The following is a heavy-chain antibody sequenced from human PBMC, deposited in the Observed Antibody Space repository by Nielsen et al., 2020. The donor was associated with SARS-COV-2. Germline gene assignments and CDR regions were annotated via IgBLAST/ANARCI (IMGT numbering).Heavy chain of an antibody. CDR1: GFTFSSYG. V-gene: IGHV3-33*08. CDR3: ARGGEKYYYMDV. CDR2: IWYDGSNK. J-gene: IGHJ6*03. Sequence: GESLKISCAASGFTFSSYGMHWVRQAPGKGLEWVAVIWYDGSNKYYADSVKGRFTISGDNSKNTLYLQMNSLRAEDTAVYYCARGGEKYYYMDVWGKGTTVTVSS. D-gene: IGHD3-10*01.